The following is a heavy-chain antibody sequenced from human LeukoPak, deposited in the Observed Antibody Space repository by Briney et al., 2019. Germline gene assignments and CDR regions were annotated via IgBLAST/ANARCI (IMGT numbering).Heavy chain of an antibody. V-gene: IGHV1-2*02. CDR3: ASSKITFGAFFDY. CDR2: INPNSGGT. J-gene: IGHJ4*02. Sequence: GASVKVSCKASGYTFTGYYMHWVRQAPGQGLEWMGWINPNSGGTNYAQKFQERVTITRDMSTSTAYMELSSLRSEDTAVYYCASSKITFGAFFDYWGQGTLVTVSS. CDR1: GYTFTGYY. D-gene: IGHD3-16*01.